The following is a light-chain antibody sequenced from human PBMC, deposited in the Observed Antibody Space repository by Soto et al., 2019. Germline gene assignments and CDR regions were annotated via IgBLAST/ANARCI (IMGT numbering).Light chain of an antibody. CDR3: QQSYSTPYT. V-gene: IGKV1-39*01. CDR1: QSISNF. CDR2: AAS. J-gene: IGKJ2*01. Sequence: DIQMTQSPSSLSASVGDRVTITCRASQSISNFLNWYQQKPGKAPKLLIYAASSLQSGVPSRFSGCGSWTDFTLTITSLQPEDFVTYHCQQSYSTPYTFGQGTKLEIK.